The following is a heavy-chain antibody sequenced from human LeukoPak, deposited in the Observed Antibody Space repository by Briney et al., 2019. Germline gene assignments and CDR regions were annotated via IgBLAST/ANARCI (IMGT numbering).Heavy chain of an antibody. CDR1: GGSISSYY. J-gene: IGHJ4*02. CDR3: ARAGGYLLYFDS. Sequence: SETLSLTCTVSGGSISSYYWNWIRQPPGKGLEWIGYIYYGGSTNYNPSLKSRVTISVDTSKNEFSLRLNSVTAADTAVYYCARAGGYLLYFDSWGQGTLATVSS. V-gene: IGHV4-59*08. D-gene: IGHD5-12*01. CDR2: IYYGGST.